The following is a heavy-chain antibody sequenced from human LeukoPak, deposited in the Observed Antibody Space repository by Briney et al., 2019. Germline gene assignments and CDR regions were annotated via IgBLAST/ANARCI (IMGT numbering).Heavy chain of an antibody. CDR2: ISGSGGST. CDR1: GFAFRSYA. CDR3: AKVRYFDWLSPFNYFDP. Sequence: GGSLRLSCAASGFAFRSYAMSGVRQAPGKVLEWVSGISGSGGSTDYADSVKGRFTISRDNSKNTLYLQMNSLRAEDTAVYYCAKVRYFDWLSPFNYFDPWGQGTLVTVSS. J-gene: IGHJ5*02. V-gene: IGHV3-23*01. D-gene: IGHD3-9*01.